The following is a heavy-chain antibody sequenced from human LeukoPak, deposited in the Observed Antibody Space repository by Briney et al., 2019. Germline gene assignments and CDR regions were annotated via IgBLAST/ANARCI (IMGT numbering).Heavy chain of an antibody. Sequence: TGESLKISCKGSGYSFTSYWIGWVRQMPGKGLEWMGIIYPGDSDTRYSPSFQGQVTISADKSISTAYLQWSSLKASDTAMYYCARRRTDYYDSSGYWDYWGQGTLVTVSS. CDR3: ARRRTDYYDSSGYWDY. CDR1: GYSFTSYW. V-gene: IGHV5-51*01. CDR2: IYPGDSDT. J-gene: IGHJ4*02. D-gene: IGHD3-22*01.